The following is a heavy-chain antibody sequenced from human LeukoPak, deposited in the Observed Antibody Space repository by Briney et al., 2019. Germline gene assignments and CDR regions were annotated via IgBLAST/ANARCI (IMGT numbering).Heavy chain of an antibody. CDR1: GYTFTSYD. V-gene: IGHV1-8*01. CDR2: MNPNSGNT. CDR3: ARGQNFNYYYYYMDV. Sequence: GASVKVSCKASGYTFTSYDINWVRQATGQGLEWMGWMNPNSGNTGYAQKFQGRVTMTRNTSISTAYMELSSLRSEDTAVYYCARGQNFNYYYYYMDVWGKGTTVTVSS. D-gene: IGHD3-3*01. J-gene: IGHJ6*03.